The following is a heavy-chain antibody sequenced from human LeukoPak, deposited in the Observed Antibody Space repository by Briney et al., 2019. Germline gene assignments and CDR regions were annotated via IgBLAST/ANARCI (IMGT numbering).Heavy chain of an antibody. V-gene: IGHV3-30*03. CDR1: GFTFNTYG. CDR2: ISYDGSNK. D-gene: IGHD5-18*01. CDR3: ARGGRTAMAIDY. Sequence: PGGSLRLSCAASGFTFNTYGMHWVRQAPGKGLEWVAVISYDGSNKYYADSVKGRFTISRDNSKNTLYLQMNSLRAEDTAVYYCARGGRTAMAIDYWGQGTLVTVSS. J-gene: IGHJ4*02.